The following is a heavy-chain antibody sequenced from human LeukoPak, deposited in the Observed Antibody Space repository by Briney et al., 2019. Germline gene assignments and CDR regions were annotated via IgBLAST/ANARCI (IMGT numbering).Heavy chain of an antibody. J-gene: IGHJ4*02. D-gene: IGHD3-10*01. CDR1: GFSISTSNY. Sequence: SDTLSLTCAVSGFSISTSNYWAWIRQPPGRGLEWIGHIFYTGGIYYNPSLKSRVTMSVDTSKNQFSLKLSSVTASDTAVIYCARMFRGVSKNEFEGADYWGQGTLVTVSS. CDR3: ARMFRGVSKNEFEGADY. V-gene: IGHV4-28*05. CDR2: IFYTGGI.